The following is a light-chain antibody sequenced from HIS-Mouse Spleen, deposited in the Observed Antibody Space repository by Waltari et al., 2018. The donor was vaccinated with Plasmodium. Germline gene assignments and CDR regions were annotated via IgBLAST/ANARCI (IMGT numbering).Light chain of an antibody. CDR2: AAS. J-gene: IGKJ4*01. CDR1: QSISSY. V-gene: IGKV1-39*01. Sequence: DIQMTQSPSSRSASVGDRVTITCRASQSISSYLNWYQQKPGKAPKLLIDAASSLQSGVPSRFSGSGSGTDFTLTISSLQPEDFATYYCQQSYSTPPTFGGGTKVEIK. CDR3: QQSYSTPPT.